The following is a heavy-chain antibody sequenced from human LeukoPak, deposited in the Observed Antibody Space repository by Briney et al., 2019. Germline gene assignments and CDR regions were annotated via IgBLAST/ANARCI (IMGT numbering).Heavy chain of an antibody. J-gene: IGHJ5*02. CDR2: ISGYNGKT. CDR1: GYSFSSYG. V-gene: IGHV1-18*01. CDR3: AREGALHDTGDHYLSWFDP. Sequence: ASVKVSCKTSGYSFSSYGIALVRQAPGQGLEWMGWISGYNGKTDYAEDLQGRVTMTTDTSTRTGYMELRSLRSDDTAVYYCAREGALHDTGDHYLSWFDPWGQGTLVTVSS. D-gene: IGHD2-8*02.